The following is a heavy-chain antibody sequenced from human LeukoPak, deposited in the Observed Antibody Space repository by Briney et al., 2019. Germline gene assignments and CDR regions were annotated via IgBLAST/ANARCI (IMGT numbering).Heavy chain of an antibody. CDR3: ARKYCSTTSCLFDN. CDR1: GASITSGTNC. V-gene: IGHV4-39*02. J-gene: IGHJ4*02. CDR2: THYNGNT. D-gene: IGHD2-2*01. Sequence: PSETLSLTCSVSGASITSGTNCWGWIRQSPGKGLEWIGNTHYNGNTYYNPSLKSRVTISQDTSKNHFSLYLSSVTAADTAVYYCARKYCSTTSCLFDNWGQGTLVTVSS.